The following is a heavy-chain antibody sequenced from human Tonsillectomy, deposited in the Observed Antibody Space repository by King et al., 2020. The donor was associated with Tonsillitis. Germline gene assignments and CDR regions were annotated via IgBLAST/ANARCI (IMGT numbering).Heavy chain of an antibody. D-gene: IGHD2-15*01. V-gene: IGHV3-30*18. Sequence: VQLVESGGGVVQPGRSLRLSCAASGFSFSSYGMHWVRQAPGKGLEWVAAISYDGINEYYADSVKGRFTISRDNSKNTLYLVMNSLRAEDTAVFFCAKGLGYCNAGTCHHHYYYMDVWGKGTPVTVSS. CDR1: GFSFSSYG. J-gene: IGHJ6*03. CDR2: ISYDGINE. CDR3: AKGLGYCNAGTCHHHYYYMDV.